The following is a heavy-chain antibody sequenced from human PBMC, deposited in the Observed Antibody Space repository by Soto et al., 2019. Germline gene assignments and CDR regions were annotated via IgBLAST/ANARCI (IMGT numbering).Heavy chain of an antibody. Sequence: ASVKVSCKASGYTFTGYYMHWVRQAPGQGLEWMGWINPNSGGTNYAQKFQGWVTMTRDTSISTAYMELSRLRSDDTAVYYCARHARFLEWLLYGEANLPPYGMDVWGQLNTVTVSS. CDR1: GYTFTGYY. CDR3: ARHARFLEWLLYGEANLPPYGMDV. V-gene: IGHV1-2*04. CDR2: INPNSGGT. J-gene: IGHJ6*02. D-gene: IGHD3-3*01.